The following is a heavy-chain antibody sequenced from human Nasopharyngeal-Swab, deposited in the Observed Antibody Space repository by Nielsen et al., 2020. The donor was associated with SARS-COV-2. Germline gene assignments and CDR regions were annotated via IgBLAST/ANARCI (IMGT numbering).Heavy chain of an antibody. V-gene: IGHV3-11*04. CDR3: ARDIVGATPNFDY. Sequence: GASLKISCAASGFTFSDYYMSWIRQAPGKGLEWVSYISSSGSTIYYADSVKGRFTISRDNAKNSLYLQMNSLRAEDTAVYYCARDIVGATPNFDYWGQGTLVTVSS. CDR2: ISSSGSTI. CDR1: GFTFSDYY. J-gene: IGHJ4*02. D-gene: IGHD1-26*01.